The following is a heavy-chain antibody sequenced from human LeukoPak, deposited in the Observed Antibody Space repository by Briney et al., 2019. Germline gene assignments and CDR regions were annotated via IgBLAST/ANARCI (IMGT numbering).Heavy chain of an antibody. CDR2: IYYTGST. J-gene: IGHJ4*02. D-gene: IGHD5-18*01. CDR1: GGSISSYY. V-gene: IGHV4-59*01. Sequence: PSETLSLTCTVSGGSISSYYWTWIRQPPGKGLEWIGYIYYTGSTNYNPSLKSRVTISVDTSKNQFSLKLSSVTAADTAVYYCAGEDTPMARTFDYWGQGTLVTVSS. CDR3: AGEDTPMARTFDY.